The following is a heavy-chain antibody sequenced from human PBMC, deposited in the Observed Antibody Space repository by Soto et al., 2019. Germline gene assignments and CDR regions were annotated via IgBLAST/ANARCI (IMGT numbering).Heavy chain of an antibody. Sequence: SETLSLTCTVSGGSISSYYWSWIRQPPGKGLEWIAYIYYTGTTADNSSLKSRVTISLDTPKNQFSLSLRSVTPADTAVYYCARSYSSSGYYYYGMDVWGQGTTVTVSS. CDR2: IYYTGTT. CDR3: ARSYSSSGYYYYGMDV. CDR1: GGSISSYY. J-gene: IGHJ6*02. D-gene: IGHD3-22*01. V-gene: IGHV4-59*01.